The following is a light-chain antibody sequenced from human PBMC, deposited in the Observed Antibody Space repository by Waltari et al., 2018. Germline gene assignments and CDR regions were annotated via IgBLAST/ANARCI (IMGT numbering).Light chain of an antibody. CDR2: DAF. V-gene: IGKV3-11*01. CDR3: QQRSDWPPFT. Sequence: EIVLTQSPVTLSLSPGERATLSSRASQNIQTFLAWYQHRPGQPPRLLIYDAFYRATGIPARFSGSGSGTDFTLSISSLEPEDFVVYFCQQRSDWPPFTFGPGTRVDI. J-gene: IGKJ3*01. CDR1: QNIQTF.